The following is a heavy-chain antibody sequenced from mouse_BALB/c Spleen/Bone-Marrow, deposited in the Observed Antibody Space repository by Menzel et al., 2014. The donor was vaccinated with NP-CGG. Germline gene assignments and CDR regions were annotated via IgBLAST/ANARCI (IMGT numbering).Heavy chain of an antibody. V-gene: IGHV14-1*02. CDR1: GFNIKDYY. D-gene: IGHD2-5*01. J-gene: IGHJ3*01. CDR2: IDPENGNT. CDR3: ARSNFVFPH. Sequence: VQLQQSGAELVRPGALVKLSCKASGFNIKDYYMHWVKQRPEQSLECIGWIDPENGNTIYVPKFQGKATITADTSSNTAYLQLSSLTSEDTAVYYCARSNFVFPHWGQGTLVTVSA.